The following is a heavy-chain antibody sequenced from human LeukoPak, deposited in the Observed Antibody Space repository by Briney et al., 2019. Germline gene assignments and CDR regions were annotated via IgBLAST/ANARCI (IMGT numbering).Heavy chain of an antibody. D-gene: IGHD3-10*01. CDR3: AREWFGESEHYYGMDV. J-gene: IGHJ6*02. V-gene: IGHV1-69*04. Sequence: ASVKVSCKASGGTFSSYAISWVRQAPGQGLEWMGRIIPILGIAHYAQKFQGRVTITADKSTSTVYMELSSLRSEDTAVFYCAREWFGESEHYYGMDVWGQGTTVTVSS. CDR2: IIPILGIA. CDR1: GGTFSSYA.